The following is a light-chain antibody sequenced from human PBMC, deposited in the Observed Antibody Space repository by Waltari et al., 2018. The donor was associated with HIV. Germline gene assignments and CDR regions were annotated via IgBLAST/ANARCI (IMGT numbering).Light chain of an antibody. CDR3: QQYNNWPRT. Sequence: DIVLTQSPDVLSLSPGARATLSCRASQSVSSNLAWYQQTPGQAPRLLIYGAFTRATGIPARFSGSGSGTEFTLTISSLRSEDFVVYYCQQYNNWPRTFGQGTKLQIK. J-gene: IGKJ2*01. CDR1: QSVSSN. V-gene: IGKV3-15*01. CDR2: GAF.